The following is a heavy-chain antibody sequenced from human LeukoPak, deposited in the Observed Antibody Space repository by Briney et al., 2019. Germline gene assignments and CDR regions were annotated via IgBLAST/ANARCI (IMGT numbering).Heavy chain of an antibody. V-gene: IGHV4-31*03. D-gene: IGHD3-16*02. Sequence: SETLSLTCTVSGGSISSGGYYWSWIRQHPGKGLEWIGYIYYSGSTYYNPSLKSRVTISVDTSKNQFSLKLSSVTAADTAVYYCARVGNYVWGSYRYTYFDYWGQGTLVTVSS. CDR1: GGSISSGGYY. CDR2: IYYSGST. CDR3: ARVGNYVWGSYRYTYFDY. J-gene: IGHJ4*02.